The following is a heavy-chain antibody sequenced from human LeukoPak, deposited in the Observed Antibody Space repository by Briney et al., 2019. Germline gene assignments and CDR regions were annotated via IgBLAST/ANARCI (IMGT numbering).Heavy chain of an antibody. Sequence: ASVKVSCKASGYTFTSYGISWVRQAPGQGTEWMGWISAYNGNTNYAQKLQGRVTMTTDTSTSTAYMELRSLRSDDTAVYYCARAGDIVVVPAATQFDYWGQGTLVTVSS. J-gene: IGHJ4*02. D-gene: IGHD2-2*01. CDR1: GYTFTSYG. V-gene: IGHV1-18*04. CDR2: ISAYNGNT. CDR3: ARAGDIVVVPAATQFDY.